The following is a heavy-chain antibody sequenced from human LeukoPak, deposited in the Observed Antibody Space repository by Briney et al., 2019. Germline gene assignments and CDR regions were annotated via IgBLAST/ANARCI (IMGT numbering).Heavy chain of an antibody. V-gene: IGHV4-31*03. D-gene: IGHD2-15*01. Sequence: SETLSLTCTVSGGSISSGGYYWSWIRQHPGKGLEWIGYIYYSGSTYYNPSLQSRVTISVDTSKNQFSLKLSSVTAADTAVYYCAREDLSDCSGGSCAQDDAFDIWGQGTMVTVSS. J-gene: IGHJ3*02. CDR1: GGSISSGGYY. CDR2: IYYSGST. CDR3: AREDLSDCSGGSCAQDDAFDI.